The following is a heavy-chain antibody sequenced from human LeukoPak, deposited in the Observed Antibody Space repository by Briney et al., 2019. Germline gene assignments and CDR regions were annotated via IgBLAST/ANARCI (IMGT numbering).Heavy chain of an antibody. V-gene: IGHV3-48*01. J-gene: IGHJ4*02. Sequence: PGGSLRLSCVGSGFAFNGYSMNWVRQAPGKGLEWLSFIGGSGTTIYYADSVKGRFTISRDNAKRSMYLQMDSLRVEDTAVYYCTRDKSSGFKNDFDSWGRGTLVNVSP. CDR2: IGGSGTTI. CDR3: TRDKSSGFKNDFDS. D-gene: IGHD5-24*01. CDR1: GFAFNGYS.